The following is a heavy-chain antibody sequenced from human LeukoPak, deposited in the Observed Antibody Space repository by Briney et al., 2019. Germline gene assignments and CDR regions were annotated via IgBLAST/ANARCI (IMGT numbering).Heavy chain of an antibody. CDR3: ATAAVGYSYGSFDY. D-gene: IGHD5-18*01. Sequence: ASVKVSCKASGGTFSSYAISWVRQAPGQGLEWMGRIIPILGIANYAQKFQGRVTMTEDTSTDTAYMELSSLRSEDTAVYYCATAAVGYSYGSFDYWGQGTLVTVSS. CDR2: IIPILGIA. V-gene: IGHV1-69*04. CDR1: GGTFSSYA. J-gene: IGHJ4*02.